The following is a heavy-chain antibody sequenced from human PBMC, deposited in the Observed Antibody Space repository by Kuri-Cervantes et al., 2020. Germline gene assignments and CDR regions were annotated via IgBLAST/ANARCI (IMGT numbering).Heavy chain of an antibody. Sequence: GESLKISCAASGFTFSSYEMNWVRQAPGKGLEWVSYISSSGSTIYYADYVKGRFTISRDNAKNSLYLQMNSLRAEDTALYYCAKDVDLAVAGAFDIWGQGTMVTVSS. J-gene: IGHJ3*02. CDR2: ISSSGSTI. CDR3: AKDVDLAVAGAFDI. V-gene: IGHV3-48*03. D-gene: IGHD6-19*01. CDR1: GFTFSSYE.